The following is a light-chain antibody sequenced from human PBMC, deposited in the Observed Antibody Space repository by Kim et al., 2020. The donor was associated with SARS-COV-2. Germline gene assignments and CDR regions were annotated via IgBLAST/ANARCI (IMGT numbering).Light chain of an antibody. CDR1: QGITRN. J-gene: IGKJ1*01. CDR3: QQYYTYPWT. V-gene: IGKV1-8*01. Sequence: AIRMTQSPSSFSASTGERVTITCRASQGITRNLAWYQQKVGKAPELLMYDTSTLQSGDLSRFSGSGSGTDFTLTISYLQSEDSATYYCQQYYTYPWTFGQGTKVDIK. CDR2: DTS.